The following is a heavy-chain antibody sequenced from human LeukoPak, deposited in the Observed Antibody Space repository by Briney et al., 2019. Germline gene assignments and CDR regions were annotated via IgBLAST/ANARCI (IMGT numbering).Heavy chain of an antibody. CDR1: GGSFSGYY. CDR3: ARGAKGYRQQLVQYYFDY. CDR2: INHSGST. J-gene: IGHJ4*02. D-gene: IGHD6-13*01. V-gene: IGHV4-34*01. Sequence: SETLSLTCAVYGGSFSGYYWSWIRRPPGKGLEWIGEINHSGSTNYNPSLKSRVTISVDTSKNQFSLKLSSVTAADTAVYYCARGAKGYRQQLVQYYFDYWGQGTLVTVSS.